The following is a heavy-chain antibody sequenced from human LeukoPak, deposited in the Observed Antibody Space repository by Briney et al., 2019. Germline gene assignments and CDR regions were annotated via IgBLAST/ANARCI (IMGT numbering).Heavy chain of an antibody. Sequence: PSETLSLTCAAYGGSFSGYYWSWIRQPPGKGLEWIGSIYYSGSTYYNPSLKSRVTISVDTSKNQFSLKLSSVTAADTAVYYCARHGYSGYQVHDWGQGTLVTVSS. CDR1: GGSFSGYY. CDR2: IYYSGST. V-gene: IGHV4-34*01. D-gene: IGHD5-12*01. CDR3: ARHGYSGYQVHD. J-gene: IGHJ4*02.